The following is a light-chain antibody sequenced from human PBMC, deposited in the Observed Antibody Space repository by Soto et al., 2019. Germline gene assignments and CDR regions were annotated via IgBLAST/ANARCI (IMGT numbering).Light chain of an antibody. J-gene: IGKJ2*01. CDR1: QSVSSN. V-gene: IGKV3-15*01. CDR2: GAS. CDR3: QQYNNWPPYT. Sequence: EIVMPQSPATLSVSPGERATLSCRASQSVSSNLAWYQQKPGQAPRLLIYGASNRATGIPARFSGSGSGTEFTLTISSLQSEDFAVYYCQQYNNWPPYTFGQGTKLEIK.